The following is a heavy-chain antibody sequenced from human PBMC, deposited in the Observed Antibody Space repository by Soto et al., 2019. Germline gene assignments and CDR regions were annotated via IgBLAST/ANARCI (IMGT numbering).Heavy chain of an antibody. CDR1: GYTFTANG. CDR2: IHTANGDT. V-gene: IGHV1-3*04. J-gene: IGHJ4*02. D-gene: IGHD2-2*01. Sequence: QVQLVQSGAEVKKPGASVKVSCKASGYTFTANGLHWVRQAPGQNLEWMGWIHTANGDTAYSQEFQGRVTFTRDISAPTSYMELSSLRSEDTALYYCARDTAMTPHYYFDYWGQGTLVTFSS. CDR3: ARDTAMTPHYYFDY.